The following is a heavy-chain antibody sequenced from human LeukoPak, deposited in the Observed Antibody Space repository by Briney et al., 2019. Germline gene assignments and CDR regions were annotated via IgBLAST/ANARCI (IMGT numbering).Heavy chain of an antibody. CDR2: INYSGRT. V-gene: IGHV4-39*07. Sequence: SETLSLTCTISDDSISNNRYFWAWIRQPPGKGLEWIGSINYSGRTYYNPSLKSRLTMSVDTAKRQFSLKLSSVTAADTAVYYCARFLSYYYYYMDVWGKGTTVTISS. CDR1: DDSISNNRYF. J-gene: IGHJ6*03. CDR3: ARFLSYYYYYMDV.